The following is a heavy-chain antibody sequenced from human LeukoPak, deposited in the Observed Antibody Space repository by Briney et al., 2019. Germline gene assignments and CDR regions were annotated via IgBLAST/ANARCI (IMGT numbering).Heavy chain of an antibody. CDR2: INTDGSTT. V-gene: IGHV3-74*01. CDR3: AKYGSGSYYNGLY. J-gene: IGHJ4*02. D-gene: IGHD3-10*01. Sequence: PGGSLRLSCAASGFTFSSYWMHWIRQVPGKGLVWMSHINTDGSTTNYADSVKGRFTISRDNAKNTLYLQMNSLRDEDTAVYYCAKYGSGSYYNGLYWGQGTLVTVSS. CDR1: GFTFSSYW.